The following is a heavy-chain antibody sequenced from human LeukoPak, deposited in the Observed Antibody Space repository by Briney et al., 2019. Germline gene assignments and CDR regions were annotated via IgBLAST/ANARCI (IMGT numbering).Heavy chain of an antibody. V-gene: IGHV3-48*03. J-gene: IGHJ1*01. Sequence: TGRSLRLSCAASGFTSTPSELNWVRQAPGKGLEWISYISHTGSLIYYADSVKGRFTISRDNAKNFLYLQMNSLRVEDTGIYYCSSYCSEGTCYGYFHHWGQGTLVSVSS. D-gene: IGHD2-15*01. CDR2: ISHTGSLI. CDR1: GFTSTPSE. CDR3: SSYCSEGTCYGYFHH.